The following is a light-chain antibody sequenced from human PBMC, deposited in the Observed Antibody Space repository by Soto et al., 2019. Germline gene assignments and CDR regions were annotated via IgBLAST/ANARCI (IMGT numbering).Light chain of an antibody. CDR1: SNDVGGYDY. CDR2: DVS. V-gene: IGLV2-11*01. J-gene: IGLJ1*01. Sequence: QSVLTQPASVSWSPGHSITISCTGTSNDVGGYDYVSWYQQHPGKAPKLVIYDVSKRPSGVPDRFSGSKSGNTASLTISGLQAEDEADYYCCSYAGSYTYVFGTGTKVTVL. CDR3: CSYAGSYTYV.